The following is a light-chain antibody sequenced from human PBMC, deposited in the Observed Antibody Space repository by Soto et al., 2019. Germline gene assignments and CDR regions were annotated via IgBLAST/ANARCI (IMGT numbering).Light chain of an antibody. Sequence: EIELTQSPATLSLSPGDRATLSCRASQNVRTYLGWYQQKPGQAPRLLIYDASNRATGIPARFSGSGSGTDFTLTISSLEPEDFAVYYCQQRATWPPFTFGPGTKVDLK. J-gene: IGKJ3*01. V-gene: IGKV3-11*01. CDR2: DAS. CDR3: QQRATWPPFT. CDR1: QNVRTY.